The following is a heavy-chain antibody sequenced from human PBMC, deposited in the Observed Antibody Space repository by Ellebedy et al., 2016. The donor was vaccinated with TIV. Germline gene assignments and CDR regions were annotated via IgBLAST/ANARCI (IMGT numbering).Heavy chain of an antibody. Sequence: PGGSLRLSCAASGFIFSDFYMNWVRQAPGKGPEWLSYIDGGSDDINYADSVKGRFTISRDNAKKSLYLEMSSLRAEDTAIYYCARDATSTRGYGHWGQGTLVTVTS. D-gene: IGHD5-18*01. CDR1: GFIFSDFY. CDR3: ARDATSTRGYGH. J-gene: IGHJ4*02. CDR2: IDGGSDDI. V-gene: IGHV3-11*05.